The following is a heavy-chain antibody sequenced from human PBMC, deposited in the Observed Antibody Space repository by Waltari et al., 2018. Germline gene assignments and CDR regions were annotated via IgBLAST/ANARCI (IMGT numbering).Heavy chain of an antibody. Sequence: EVQLVESGGGLVQPGGSLRLSCAVSGFTFRDYWMTWVRQTPGKGLEWVANIKQDGSEKYYVDSVKGRFTISRDNAKNSLYLQMNSLRVEDTAVYYCANIDCSGGDRCKSGSTASGHYWGQGTLVTVSS. V-gene: IGHV3-7*01. CDR3: ANIDCSGGDRCKSGSTASGHY. J-gene: IGHJ4*02. CDR1: GFTFRDYW. D-gene: IGHD2-15*01. CDR2: IKQDGSEK.